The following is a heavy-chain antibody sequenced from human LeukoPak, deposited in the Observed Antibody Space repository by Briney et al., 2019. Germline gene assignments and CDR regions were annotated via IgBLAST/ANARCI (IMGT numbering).Heavy chain of an antibody. J-gene: IGHJ4*02. V-gene: IGHV4-4*02. CDR1: GVSISTSEW. CDR3: GKTDIYFNPIDY. Sequence: SETLSLTCAVSGVSISTSEWWIWVRQPPGQGMEWIGEIHRDGRSRYNPSPKSRVTMSIDYSKNQFSLKVSSVTAADTATYYCGKTDIYFNPIDYWGPGSLVTVSS. D-gene: IGHD3-9*01. CDR2: IHRDGRS.